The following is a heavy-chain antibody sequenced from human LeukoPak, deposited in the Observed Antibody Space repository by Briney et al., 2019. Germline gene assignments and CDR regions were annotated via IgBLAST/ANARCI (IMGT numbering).Heavy chain of an antibody. CDR3: ARVDIAARREGPNWFDP. D-gene: IGHD6-6*01. Sequence: SETLSLTCTVSGGSISSYYWSWIRQPPGKGLEWIGYIYYSGSTNYNPSLKSRVTISVDTSKNQFSLKLSSVTAADTAVYYCARVDIAARREGPNWFDPWGQGTLVTVSS. CDR1: GGSISSYY. V-gene: IGHV4-59*01. CDR2: IYYSGST. J-gene: IGHJ5*02.